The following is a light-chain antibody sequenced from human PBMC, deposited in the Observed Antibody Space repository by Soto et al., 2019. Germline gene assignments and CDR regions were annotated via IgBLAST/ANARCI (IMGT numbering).Light chain of an antibody. CDR2: KAS. V-gene: IGKV1-5*03. Sequence: DIQMTQSPSTLSGSVGDRVTITCRASQTISSWLAWYQQKPGKAPKLLIYKASTLKSGVPSRFSGSGSGTDFTLTISSLQPEDIATYYCQQYDNLPLTFGGGTKVEIK. CDR1: QTISSW. J-gene: IGKJ4*01. CDR3: QQYDNLPLT.